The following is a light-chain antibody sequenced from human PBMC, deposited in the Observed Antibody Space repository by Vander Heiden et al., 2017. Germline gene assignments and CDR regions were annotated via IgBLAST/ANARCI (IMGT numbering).Light chain of an antibody. Sequence: DIVLTQSPDSLAVSLGERATINCKSSQSVLYSSNNKNDLAWYQQKPGQPPKRLIYWASTRESGVPDRFSGSGSGTDFTLTISSLQAEDVAVYYCQQYYSTPHTFGGGTKVEIK. CDR1: QSVLYSSNNKND. V-gene: IGKV4-1*01. J-gene: IGKJ4*01. CDR3: QQYYSTPHT. CDR2: WAS.